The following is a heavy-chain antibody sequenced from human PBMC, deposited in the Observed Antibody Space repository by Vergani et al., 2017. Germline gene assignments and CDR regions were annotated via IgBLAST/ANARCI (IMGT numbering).Heavy chain of an antibody. J-gene: IGHJ4*02. D-gene: IGHD3-10*01. CDR3: TTPTMWELLYYVEC. CDR1: GFTFSSDW. V-gene: IGHV3-15*01. CDR2: IRPKTDGETT. Sequence: EVQPVESGGGLVKPGGSLRLSCTTSGFTFSSDWMSWVRQAPGKGLEWVARIRPKTDGETTDYAAPVKGRCTISIDDSKNTLYLQMNSLKTEDTAVYYCTTPTMWELLYYVECWCQGTLVTVSS.